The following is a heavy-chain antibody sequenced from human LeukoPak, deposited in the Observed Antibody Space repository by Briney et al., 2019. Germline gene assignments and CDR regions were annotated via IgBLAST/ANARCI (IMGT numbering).Heavy chain of an antibody. V-gene: IGHV5-51*01. Sequence: GESLKISCKGSGYSFTSYWIGWVRQMPGKGLEWMGIIYPGDSDTRYSPSFQGQVTISADKSNSTAYLQWSSLKASDTAMYYCARVTYYYDSSGYAIWIFDPWGQGTLVTVSS. CDR2: IYPGDSDT. CDR1: GYSFTSYW. D-gene: IGHD3-22*01. CDR3: ARVTYYYDSSGYAIWIFDP. J-gene: IGHJ5*02.